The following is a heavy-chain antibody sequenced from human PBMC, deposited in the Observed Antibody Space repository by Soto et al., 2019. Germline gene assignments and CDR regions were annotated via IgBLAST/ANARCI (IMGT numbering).Heavy chain of an antibody. J-gene: IGHJ3*02. D-gene: IGHD1-1*01. CDR1: GFTVSSNY. V-gene: IGHV3-66*01. Sequence: EVQLVESGGGLVQPGGSLRLSCAASGFTVSSNYMSWVRQAPGKGLEWVSVIYSGGSTYYADSVKSRFTISRDNSKNTLYLQMNSLRAEDTAVYYCARDLRENWNDVGHDAFDIWGQGTMVTVSS. CDR3: ARDLRENWNDVGHDAFDI. CDR2: IYSGGST.